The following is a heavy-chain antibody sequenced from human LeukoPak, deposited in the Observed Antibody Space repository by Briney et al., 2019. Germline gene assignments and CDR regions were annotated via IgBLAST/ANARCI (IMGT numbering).Heavy chain of an antibody. CDR1: GGPISTFY. Sequence: SETLPLTCSVSGGPISTFYWNWIRLTPGKALEWLSHISNGNTDYKPSLKSRVTISVDTSKNQFSLKLTSVTAADTAVYYCARDKAHSYGRYFDPWGQGALVTVSS. D-gene: IGHD5-18*01. V-gene: IGHV4-59*01. CDR2: ISNGNT. CDR3: ARDKAHSYGRYFDP. J-gene: IGHJ5*02.